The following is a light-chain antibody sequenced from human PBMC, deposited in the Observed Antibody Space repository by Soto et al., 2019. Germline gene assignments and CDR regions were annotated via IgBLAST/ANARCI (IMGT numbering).Light chain of an antibody. CDR1: QGIGSY. CDR2: AAS. CDR3: QQYNSYSPT. J-gene: IGKJ1*01. Sequence: DIQLTQSPSFLSASVGDRVSITCRASQGIGSYLAWYQQKPGKAPNLLIYAASTLQSGVPSRFSGSGSGTDFTLTISSLQPEDFATYYCQQYNSYSPTFGQGTKVEIK. V-gene: IGKV1-9*01.